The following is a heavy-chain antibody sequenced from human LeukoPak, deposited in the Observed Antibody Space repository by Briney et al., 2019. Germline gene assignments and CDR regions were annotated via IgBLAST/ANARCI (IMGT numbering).Heavy chain of an antibody. Sequence: GGSLRLSCAASGFTFSNYGIHWVRQAPGKGLEWVAFIRYDGSNKYYADSVKGRFTISRDNSKNTLYLQMNSLRAEDTAVYYCASDFIVVVTAITDYWGQGTLVTVSS. CDR2: IRYDGSNK. D-gene: IGHD2-21*02. J-gene: IGHJ4*02. CDR1: GFTFSNYG. V-gene: IGHV3-30*02. CDR3: ASDFIVVVTAITDY.